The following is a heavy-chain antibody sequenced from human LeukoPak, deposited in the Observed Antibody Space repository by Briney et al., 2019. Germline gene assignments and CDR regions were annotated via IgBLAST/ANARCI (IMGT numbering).Heavy chain of an antibody. CDR2: VYYTGST. V-gene: IGHV4-59*01. CDR1: GGSINNFY. Sequence: SGTLSLTCTVSGGSINNFYWTWIREPPGKGLECIGYVYYTGSTYYNPSLKNRVTISVDTSRNQFSLRLNYVSAADTAVYYCARDSSTVTTRHFDYWGQGTLVTVSS. D-gene: IGHD4-17*01. CDR3: ARDSSTVTTRHFDY. J-gene: IGHJ4*02.